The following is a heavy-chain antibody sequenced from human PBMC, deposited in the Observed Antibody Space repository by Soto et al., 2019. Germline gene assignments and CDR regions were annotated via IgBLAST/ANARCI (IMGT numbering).Heavy chain of an antibody. V-gene: IGHV3-43*01. CDR1: GGTFDDYT. CDR3: AKERNPLYYYYGMDV. J-gene: IGHJ6*02. D-gene: IGHD1-1*01. CDR2: ISWDGGST. Sequence: GGSLRLSCAAAGGTFDDYTMHRVRQAPGKGLEWVSLISWDGGSTYYADSVKGRFTISRDNSKNSLYLQMNSLRTEDTALYYCAKERNPLYYYYGMDVWGQGTTVTVSS.